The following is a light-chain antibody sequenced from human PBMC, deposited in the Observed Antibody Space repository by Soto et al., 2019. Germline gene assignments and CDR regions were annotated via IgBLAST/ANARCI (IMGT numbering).Light chain of an antibody. CDR1: QSIGSFY. J-gene: IGKJ1*01. Sequence: IVLTQSPGSLSLSPGERATLSCRASQSIGSFYLAWYQQKSGQAPRLLIFGVSSRATGIPDRFSGSGSGTDFTLTISRLEPEDFAVYYCQQYGDSPWTFGQGTKVDIK. CDR3: QQYGDSPWT. V-gene: IGKV3-20*01. CDR2: GVS.